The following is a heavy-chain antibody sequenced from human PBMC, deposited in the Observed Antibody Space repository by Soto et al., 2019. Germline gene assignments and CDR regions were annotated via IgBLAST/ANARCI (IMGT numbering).Heavy chain of an antibody. CDR3: VRGLEWRDLDY. CDR1: GYTFIDYF. CDR2: INPSSGET. J-gene: IGHJ4*02. V-gene: IGHV1-2*02. Sequence: RASVRVSCKASGYTFIDYFIQWVRQAPGQGLGWMGWINPSSGETTYAQKFQGRVTMTRDTSISTAYMDLITLRSDDTAIYYCVRGLEWRDLDYWGQGTPVTVSS. D-gene: IGHD3-3*01.